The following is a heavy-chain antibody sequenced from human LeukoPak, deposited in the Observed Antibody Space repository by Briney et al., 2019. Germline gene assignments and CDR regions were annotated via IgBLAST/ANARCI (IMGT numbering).Heavy chain of an antibody. CDR1: GFTFSNYW. CDR3: TKGGRSSSWYWAY. V-gene: IGHV3-7*01. J-gene: IGHJ4*02. D-gene: IGHD6-13*01. Sequence: GGSLRLSCAASGFTFSNYWMTWVRQAPEKGLEWVATIKQDGSEKYYVDSVKGRLTISRDNAKNSLYLQLNSLRAEDTAVYYCTKGGRSSSWYWAYWGQGTLVTVSS. CDR2: IKQDGSEK.